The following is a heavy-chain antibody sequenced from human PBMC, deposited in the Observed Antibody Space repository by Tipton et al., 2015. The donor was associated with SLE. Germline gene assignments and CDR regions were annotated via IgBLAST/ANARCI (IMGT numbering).Heavy chain of an antibody. CDR3: ARGMVTWRGAILGVDV. J-gene: IGHJ6*02. V-gene: IGHV4-59*08. CDR2: ISYGGGT. CDR1: GGSISSNY. Sequence: TLSLTCSVSGGSISSNYWIWIRQPPGKGLEWIGYISYGGGTNYNPSLKSRVTMSVDTAKKQFSLKLTSVTAADTAVYYCARGMVTWRGAILGVDVWGQGTTVNVSS. D-gene: IGHD2-21*02.